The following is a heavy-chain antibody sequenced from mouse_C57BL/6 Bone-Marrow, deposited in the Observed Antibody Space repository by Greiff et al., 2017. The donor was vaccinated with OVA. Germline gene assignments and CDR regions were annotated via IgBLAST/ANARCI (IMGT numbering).Heavy chain of an antibody. CDR3: TRYDYDDAMDY. V-gene: IGHV5-9-1*02. Sequence: DVHLVESGEGLVKPGGSLKLSCAASGFTFSSYAMSWVRQTPEKRLEWVAYISSGGDYIYYADTVKGRFTISRDNARNTLYLQMSSLKSEDTAMYYCTRYDYDDAMDYWGQGTSVTVSS. D-gene: IGHD2-4*01. CDR1: GFTFSSYA. J-gene: IGHJ4*01. CDR2: ISSGGDYI.